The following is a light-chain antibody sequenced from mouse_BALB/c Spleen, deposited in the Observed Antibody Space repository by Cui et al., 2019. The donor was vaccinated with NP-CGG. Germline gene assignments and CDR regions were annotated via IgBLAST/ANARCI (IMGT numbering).Light chain of an antibody. CDR1: TGAVTTSNY. J-gene: IGLJ1*01. CDR2: GTN. V-gene: IGLV1*01. Sequence: QPVVPQESALTTSPGETVTLTCRSSTGAVTTSNYANWVQEKPDHLFTGLIGGTNNRAPGVPARFSGSLIGDKAALTITGTQTEDDAIYFCALWYNNHWMFGGGTKLTVL. CDR3: ALWYNNHWM.